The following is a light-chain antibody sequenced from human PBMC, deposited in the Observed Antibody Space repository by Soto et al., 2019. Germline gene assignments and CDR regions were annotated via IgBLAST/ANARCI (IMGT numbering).Light chain of an antibody. CDR2: SAS. V-gene: IGKV3-15*01. Sequence: EMVMTQSPATLSVSPGERATLSCRASENIITNLAWYQQKPGQPPRLLIYSASVRATGIPARFSGSGSGTEFTLTISSLQSEDFATYYCQQYNDYSAWTFGQGTKVEIK. CDR3: QQYNDYSAWT. J-gene: IGKJ1*01. CDR1: ENIITN.